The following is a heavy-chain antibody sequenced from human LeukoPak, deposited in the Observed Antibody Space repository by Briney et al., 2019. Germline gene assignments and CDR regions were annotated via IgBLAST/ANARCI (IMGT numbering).Heavy chain of an antibody. CDR3: TRERKSGIAAFDY. J-gene: IGHJ4*02. Sequence: PGGSLRLSCAASGFSFSSYGMHWVRQAPGKGLEWVAVISYDGSNKYYADSVKGRFTISRDNSKNTLYLQMNSLRAEDTAVYYCTRERKSGIAAFDYWGQGTLVTVSS. D-gene: IGHD6-13*01. CDR1: GFSFSSYG. CDR2: ISYDGSNK. V-gene: IGHV3-30*03.